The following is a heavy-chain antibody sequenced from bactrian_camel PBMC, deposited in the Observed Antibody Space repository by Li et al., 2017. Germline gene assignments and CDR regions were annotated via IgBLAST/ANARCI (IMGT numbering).Heavy chain of an antibody. Sequence: QVQLVESGGGSVQAGGSLRLSCVASGSMGCGYEMSWYRQAPGKEREFVSAFGPRGSTSYADSVKGRFTISQGHAKNTLSLQMNSLKTEDTAVYYCASDNQLKMVGQGTQVTVS. CDR1: GSMGCGYE. CDR2: FGPRGST. J-gene: IGHJ4*01. V-gene: IGHV3S53*01.